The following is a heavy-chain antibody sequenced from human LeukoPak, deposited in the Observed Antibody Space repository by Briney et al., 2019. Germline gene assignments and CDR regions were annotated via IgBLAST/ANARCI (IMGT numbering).Heavy chain of an antibody. CDR2: IRYDGSNK. V-gene: IGHV3-30*02. Sequence: PGGSLRLSCAASGFTLSSYGMHWVRQAPGKGLEWVAFIRYDGSNKYYADSVKGRFTISRDNAKNSLYLQMNSLRAEDTAVYYCARADSYGVDYWGQGILVTVSS. J-gene: IGHJ4*02. D-gene: IGHD5-18*01. CDR3: ARADSYGVDY. CDR1: GFTLSSYG.